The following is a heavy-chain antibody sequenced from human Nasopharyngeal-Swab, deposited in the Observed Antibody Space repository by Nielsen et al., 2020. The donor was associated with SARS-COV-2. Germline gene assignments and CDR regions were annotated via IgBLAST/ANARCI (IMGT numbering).Heavy chain of an antibody. D-gene: IGHD5-24*01. CDR2: ISSDGGST. V-gene: IGHV3-43D*03. Sequence: GESLNISFAASGFTFEDYAMQWVRQAPGKGLEWVSVISSDGGSTYYAVSLKGRFTISRHNSKNSLYLQMNSLRGEDTALYYCAKSYLRDVYNNYGMDVWGQGTTVTVSS. CDR1: GFTFEDYA. CDR3: AKSYLRDVYNNYGMDV. J-gene: IGHJ6*02.